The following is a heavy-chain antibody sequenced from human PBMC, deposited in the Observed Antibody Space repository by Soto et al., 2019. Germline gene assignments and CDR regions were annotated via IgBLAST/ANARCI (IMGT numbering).Heavy chain of an antibody. CDR3: ARAGYYDSSGYYKY. V-gene: IGHV3-7*01. CDR2: IKQDGSEK. Sequence: EVQLVESGGGLVQPGGSLRLSCAASGFTFSSYWMSWVRQAPGKGLEWVANIKQDGSEKYYVDSVKGRFTISRDNAKNSLYLQMNSLRAEDTAVYYCARAGYYDSSGYYKYWGQGTLVTVSS. D-gene: IGHD3-22*01. CDR1: GFTFSSYW. J-gene: IGHJ4*02.